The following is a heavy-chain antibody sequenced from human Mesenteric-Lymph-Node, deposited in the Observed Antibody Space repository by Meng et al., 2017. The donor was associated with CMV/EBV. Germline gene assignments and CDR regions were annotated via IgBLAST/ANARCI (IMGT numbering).Heavy chain of an antibody. Sequence: ETLSLTCAASGFTFSNAWMSWVRQAPGKGLEWVGRIKSKTDGGTTDYAAPVKGRFTISRDDSKNTLYLQMNSLKTEDTAVYYCTTVYCSSTSCYKGLDYWGQGTLVTVSS. J-gene: IGHJ4*02. CDR2: IKSKTDGGTT. CDR3: TTVYCSSTSCYKGLDY. V-gene: IGHV3-15*01. CDR1: GFTFSNAW. D-gene: IGHD2-2*02.